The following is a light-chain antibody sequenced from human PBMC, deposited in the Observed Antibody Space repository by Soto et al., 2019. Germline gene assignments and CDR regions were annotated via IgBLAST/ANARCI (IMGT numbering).Light chain of an antibody. CDR2: DVS. CDR3: SSYSNSTTRV. V-gene: IGLV2-14*03. CDR1: SSDVGGYNY. Sequence: QSALTQPASVSGSPGQSITISCTGTSSDVGGYNYVSWYQQHPGKAPKLMIYDVSYRPSGVSNRFSGPKSGDTASLTISGLQAEDEADYYCSSYSNSTTRVFGGGTKLTVL. J-gene: IGLJ2*01.